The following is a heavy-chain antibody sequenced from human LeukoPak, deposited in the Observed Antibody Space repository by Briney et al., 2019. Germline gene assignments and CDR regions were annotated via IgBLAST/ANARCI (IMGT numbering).Heavy chain of an antibody. V-gene: IGHV3-74*01. CDR3: VNGEYGGLDY. D-gene: IGHD4-17*01. CDR2: IIGDGSST. CDR1: GFTFSSHC. J-gene: IGHJ4*02. Sequence: GGTVRLSCAASGFTFSSHCMHWVRQAPGKGLLWVSRIIGDGSSTSYADSVKGRFTISRDNAKNTLYLQMNSLRAEDTAVYYCVNGEYGGLDYWGQGTLVTVSS.